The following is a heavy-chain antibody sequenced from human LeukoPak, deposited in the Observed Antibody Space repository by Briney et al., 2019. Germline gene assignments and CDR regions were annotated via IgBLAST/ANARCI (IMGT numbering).Heavy chain of an antibody. D-gene: IGHD6-13*01. CDR3: AREQQLATYYFDY. Sequence: GGSLRLSCAASGFTFSDYGMYWVRQAPGKGLEWVAVIWYDGSNKYSADSVKGRFTISRDNSKNTLYLLMNSLRAEDTAVYYCAREQQLATYYFDYWGQGNLVTVSS. V-gene: IGHV3-33*01. CDR1: GFTFSDYG. CDR2: IWYDGSNK. J-gene: IGHJ4*02.